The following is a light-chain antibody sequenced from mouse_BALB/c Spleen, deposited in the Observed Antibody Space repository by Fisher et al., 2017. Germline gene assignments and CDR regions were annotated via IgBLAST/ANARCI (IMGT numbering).Light chain of an antibody. V-gene: IGKV5-43*01. CDR3: QQWSSNPLT. CDR1: QSISNN. J-gene: IGKJ2*01. CDR2: YAS. Sequence: DIVLTQSPATLSVTPGDSVSLSCRASQSISNNLHWYQQKSHESPRLLIKYASQSISGIPSRFSGSGSGTSYSLTISSMEAEDAATYYCQQWSSNPLTFGGGTKLEIK.